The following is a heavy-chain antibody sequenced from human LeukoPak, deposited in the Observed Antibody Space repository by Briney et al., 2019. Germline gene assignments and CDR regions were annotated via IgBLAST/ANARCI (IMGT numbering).Heavy chain of an antibody. CDR3: AKDFRIGYSAHFDY. V-gene: IGHV3-23*01. Sequence: GGSLRLSCAASGFTFRSYGMHWVRQAPGKGLEWVSAISGSGGSTYYADSVKGRFTISRDNSKNTLYLQMNSLRAEDTAVYYCAKDFRIGYSAHFDYWGQGALVTVSS. J-gene: IGHJ4*02. CDR2: ISGSGGST. D-gene: IGHD2-21*01. CDR1: GFTFRSYG.